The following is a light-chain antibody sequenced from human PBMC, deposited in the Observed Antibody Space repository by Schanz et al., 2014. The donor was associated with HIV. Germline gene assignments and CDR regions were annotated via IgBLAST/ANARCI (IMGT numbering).Light chain of an antibody. J-gene: IGKJ4*01. Sequence: EIVLTQSPGTLSLSPGERATLSCRASQSVGITYFAWCQQKPGQAPRLLIYGASTRAAGIPDRFSGSGSGTDFTLTINRLEPEDFATYYCQQPASYPLTFGGGTKVEIK. CDR1: QSVGITY. CDR2: GAS. CDR3: QQPASYPLT. V-gene: IGKV3-20*01.